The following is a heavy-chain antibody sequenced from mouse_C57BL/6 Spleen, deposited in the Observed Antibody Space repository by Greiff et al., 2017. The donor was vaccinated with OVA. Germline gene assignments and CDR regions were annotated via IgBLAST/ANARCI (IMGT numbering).Heavy chain of an antibody. CDR2: IYPGSGST. V-gene: IGHV1-55*01. CDR3: ARYDGYPYYAMDD. D-gene: IGHD2-3*01. J-gene: IGHJ4*01. Sequence: VQLQQSGPELVKPGASVKMSCKASGYTFTSYWITWVKQRPGQGLEWIGDIYPGSGSTNYNEKFKSKATLTVDTSSSTAYMQLSSLTSEDSAVYYCARYDGYPYYAMDDWGQGTSVTVSS. CDR1: GYTFTSYW.